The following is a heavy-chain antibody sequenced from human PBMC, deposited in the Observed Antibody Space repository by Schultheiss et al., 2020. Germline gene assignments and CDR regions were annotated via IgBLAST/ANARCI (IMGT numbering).Heavy chain of an antibody. CDR1: GGSISSGDYY. V-gene: IGHV4-30-4*01. D-gene: IGHD3-22*01. Sequence: SETLSLTCTVSGGSISSGDYYWSWIRQPPGKGLEWIGYIYYSGSTNYNPSLKSRVTISVDTSKNQFSLKLSSVTAADTAVYYCASYYYDSSGFQYFQHWGQGTLVTVSS. CDR3: ASYYYDSSGFQYFQH. J-gene: IGHJ1*01. CDR2: IYYSGST.